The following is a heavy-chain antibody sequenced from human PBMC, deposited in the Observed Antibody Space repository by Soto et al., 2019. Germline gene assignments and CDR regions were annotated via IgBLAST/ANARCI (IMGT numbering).Heavy chain of an antibody. CDR2: IYYSGST. CDR3: AGRDCSGGSCYRFDP. V-gene: IGHV4-31*03. D-gene: IGHD2-15*01. J-gene: IGHJ5*02. CDR1: GGSISSGGYY. Sequence: QVQLQESGPGLVKPSQTLSLTCTVSGGSISSGGYYWSWIRQHPGKGLEWIGYIYYSGSTYYNPSLKSRVTISVDTSKNQFSPKLSSVTAADTAVYYCAGRDCSGGSCYRFDPWGQGTLVTVSS.